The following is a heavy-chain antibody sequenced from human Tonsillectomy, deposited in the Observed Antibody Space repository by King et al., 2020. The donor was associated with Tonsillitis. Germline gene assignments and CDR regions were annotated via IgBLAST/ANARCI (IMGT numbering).Heavy chain of an antibody. V-gene: IGHV4-39*01. J-gene: IGHJ3*02. Sequence: LQLQESGPVLVKPSETLSLTCTVSGGSISSSSYYWGWIRQPPGKGLEWIGSVYFSGSTFYNSSLKSRVTLSVDTSNNRFSLRLSSVTAADTAVYYCARQGELSLFGAFDIWGQGTMVTVSS. CDR3: ARQGELSLFGAFDI. CDR2: VYFSGST. CDR1: GGSISSSSYY. D-gene: IGHD3-16*02.